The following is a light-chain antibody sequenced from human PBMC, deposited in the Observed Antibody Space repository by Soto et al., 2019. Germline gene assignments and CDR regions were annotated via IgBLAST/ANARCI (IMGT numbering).Light chain of an antibody. J-gene: IGKJ1*01. CDR1: QGIGND. CDR2: KAS. CDR3: QQYNSYRT. Sequence: DIQMTQSPSSLSASVGDRVTITCRASQGIGNDLGWYQQKPGKAPQRLIYKASSLESGVPSRFSGSGSGTEFTLTISSLQPDDFATYYCQQYNSYRTFGQGTKVDI. V-gene: IGKV1-17*01.